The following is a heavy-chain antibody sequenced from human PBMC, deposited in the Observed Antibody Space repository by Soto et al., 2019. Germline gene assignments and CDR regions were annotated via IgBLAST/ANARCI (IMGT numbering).Heavy chain of an antibody. CDR1: GGTFSSYA. V-gene: IGHV1-69*13. J-gene: IGHJ6*02. CDR2: IIPIFGTA. CDR3: ARDRRLYCSSTSCYTDYYYYGMDV. D-gene: IGHD2-2*02. Sequence: SVKVSCKASGGTFSSYAISWVRQAPGQGLEWMGGIIPIFGTANSAQNFQGRVTITADESTSTAYMELSSLRSEDTAVYYCARDRRLYCSSTSCYTDYYYYGMDVWG.